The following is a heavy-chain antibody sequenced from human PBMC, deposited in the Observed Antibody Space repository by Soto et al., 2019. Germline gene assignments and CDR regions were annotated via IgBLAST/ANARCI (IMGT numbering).Heavy chain of an antibody. Sequence: EVQLVESGGGLVQPGGSLRLSCATSGFTFYIYAMNWVRQAPGKGLEWIAHIASNSATDYADSVKGRFTISRDNAENSVFLQMSSLRVDDTAIYYCAKDRGDAGRYYRGGLGGQGTLVTVSS. J-gene: IGHJ4*02. CDR1: GFTFYIYA. D-gene: IGHD1-26*01. V-gene: IGHV3-48*01. CDR2: IASNSAT. CDR3: AKDRGDAGRYYRGGL.